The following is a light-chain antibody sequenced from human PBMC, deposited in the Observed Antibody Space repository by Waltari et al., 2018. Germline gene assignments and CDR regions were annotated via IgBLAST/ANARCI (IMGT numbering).Light chain of an antibody. CDR3: QSYDSNVGGSV. V-gene: IGLV1-40*01. CDR1: GSNVGAGYD. Sequence: QSVLTQPPSVSGAPGQRVIISCAGSGSNVGAGYDVQGYQQLPGRAPTLLINGNTIRPSGVPDRFSGSKSGASASLAITGLQAEDEADYYCQSYDSNVGGSVFGAGTKV. CDR2: GNT. J-gene: IGLJ1*01.